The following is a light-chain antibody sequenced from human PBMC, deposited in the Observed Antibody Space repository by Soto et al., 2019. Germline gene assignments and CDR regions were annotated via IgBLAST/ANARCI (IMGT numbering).Light chain of an antibody. CDR3: QTWGPGFYV. CDR1: SGHSSYA. CDR2: LNSDGSH. J-gene: IGLJ1*01. V-gene: IGLV4-69*01. Sequence: QPVLTQSPSASASLGASVKLTCTLSSGHSSYAIAWHQQQPEKGPRYLMNLNSDGSHTKGDGIPDRFSGSSSGAERYLTISSLQSEDEADCYCQTWGPGFYVFGTGTKVTVL.